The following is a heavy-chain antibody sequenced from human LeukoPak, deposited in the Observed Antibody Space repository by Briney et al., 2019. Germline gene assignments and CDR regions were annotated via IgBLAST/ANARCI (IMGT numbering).Heavy chain of an antibody. Sequence: GGSLRLSCAASGFTFSNAWMSWVCQAPGKGLEWVGRIKSKTDGGTTGYAAPVKGRFTISRDDSKNTLYLQMNSLKTEDTAVYYCTSSIAAAPFFDYWGQGTLVTVSS. CDR1: GFTFSNAW. J-gene: IGHJ4*02. V-gene: IGHV3-15*01. CDR2: IKSKTDGGTT. D-gene: IGHD6-13*01. CDR3: TSSIAAAPFFDY.